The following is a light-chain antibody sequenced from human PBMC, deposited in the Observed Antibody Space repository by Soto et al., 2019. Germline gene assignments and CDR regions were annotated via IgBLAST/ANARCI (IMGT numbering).Light chain of an antibody. Sequence: MGLTQSPGNMSLSPGARATLSFRASQSVSSSYLAWYQQKPGQAPRLLIYGASSRATGIPDRFSGSGSGTDFTLTIRRLEPEDFAVYYCQQYGSSPRPFCGGTKVDIK. V-gene: IGKV3-20*01. CDR1: QSVSSSY. CDR2: GAS. CDR3: QQYGSSPRP. J-gene: IGKJ4*01.